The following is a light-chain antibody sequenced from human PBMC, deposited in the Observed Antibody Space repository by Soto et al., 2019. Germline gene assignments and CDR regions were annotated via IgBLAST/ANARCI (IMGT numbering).Light chain of an antibody. CDR2: DVT. CDR1: SSDVGDNNY. J-gene: IGLJ1*01. CDR3: SSYTSSSTLYV. Sequence: QSALTQPASVSESPGQSITISCTGTSSDVGDNNYVSWYQQHPGKAPKLMIYDVTHRPSGISNRFSGSKSGNTASLTISGLQAEDEADYYCSSYTSSSTLYVFGTGTKVTVL. V-gene: IGLV2-14*01.